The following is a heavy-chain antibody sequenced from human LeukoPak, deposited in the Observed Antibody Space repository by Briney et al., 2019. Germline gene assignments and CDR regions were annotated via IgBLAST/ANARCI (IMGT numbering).Heavy chain of an antibody. J-gene: IGHJ4*02. CDR2: MNPNSGNT. CDR3: ARGHDFWSGYYNY. Sequence: ASVKVSCKASGYTFTSYDINWVRQATGQGLEWMGWMNPNSGNTGYAQKFQGRVTITRNTSISTAYMELSSQRSEDTAVYYCARGHDFWSGYYNYWGQGTLVTVSS. V-gene: IGHV1-8*03. CDR1: GYTFTSYD. D-gene: IGHD3-3*01.